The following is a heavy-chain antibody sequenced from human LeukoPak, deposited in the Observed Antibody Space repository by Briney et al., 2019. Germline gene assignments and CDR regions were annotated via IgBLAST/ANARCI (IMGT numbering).Heavy chain of an antibody. V-gene: IGHV3-48*04. CDR3: ARDAELERQAGDAFDI. CDR1: GFTFSNAW. Sequence: GGSLRLSCAASGFTFSNAWMNWVRQAPGKGLEWVSYISSSGSTIHYADSVKGRFTISRDNAKNSLYLQMNSLRAEDTAVYYCARDAELERQAGDAFDIWGQGTMVTVSS. D-gene: IGHD1-1*01. CDR2: ISSSGSTI. J-gene: IGHJ3*02.